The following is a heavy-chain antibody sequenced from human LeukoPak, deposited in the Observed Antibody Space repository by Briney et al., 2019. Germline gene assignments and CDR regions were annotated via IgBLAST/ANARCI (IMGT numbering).Heavy chain of an antibody. CDR3: ARPTYYYGSGELLDY. J-gene: IGHJ4*02. CDR1: GFTFSSYW. D-gene: IGHD3-10*01. V-gene: IGHV3-74*01. Sequence: QPGGSLRLSCAASGFTFSSYWMHWVRQAPGKGLVWVSRINSDGSSTSYADSVKGRFTISRDNAKNTLYLQMNSLRAEDTAVYYCARPTYYYGSGELLDYWGQETLVTVSS. CDR2: INSDGSST.